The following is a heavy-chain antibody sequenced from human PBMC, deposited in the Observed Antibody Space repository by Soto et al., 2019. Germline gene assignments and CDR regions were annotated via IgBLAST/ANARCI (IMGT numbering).Heavy chain of an antibody. Sequence: GGSLRLSCAASGFTFDDYAMHWVRQAPGKGLEWVSGISWNSGSIGYADSVKGRFTISRDNAKNSLYLQMNSLRAEDTALYYCAKDLSLYDFWSGHYGMDVWGQGTTVTVSS. D-gene: IGHD3-3*01. V-gene: IGHV3-9*01. CDR2: ISWNSGSI. CDR1: GFTFDDYA. J-gene: IGHJ6*02. CDR3: AKDLSLYDFWSGHYGMDV.